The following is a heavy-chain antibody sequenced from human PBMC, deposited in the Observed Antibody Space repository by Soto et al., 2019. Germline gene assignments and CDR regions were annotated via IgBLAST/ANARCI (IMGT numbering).Heavy chain of an antibody. J-gene: IGHJ5*02. CDR3: ARSVFP. Sequence: LALTCTVPGGSISSGCYYWNWIRQHPGKGLGWIGYMYYVGSAXXNPSLESXXTISGYRSKNXVSLNXSSVTAADTAVYYCARSVFPWGQGTLVTVX. CDR1: GGSISSGCYY. V-gene: IGHV4-31*02. CDR2: MYYVGSA.